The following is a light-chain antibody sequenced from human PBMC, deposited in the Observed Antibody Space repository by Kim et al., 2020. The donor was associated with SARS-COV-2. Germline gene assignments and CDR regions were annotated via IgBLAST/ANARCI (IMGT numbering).Light chain of an antibody. CDR2: GAS. CDR3: QKESHWPPYT. CDR1: QSVDSN. J-gene: IGKJ2*01. Sequence: EIVMTQSPATLSVSPGERVTLSCRASQSVDSNLAWYQQKPGQAPRLLIYGASNRATDIPARFSGSGSGTEFTLIISSLQSEDFAVYYWQKESHWPPYTCGRETEREI. V-gene: IGKV3-15*01.